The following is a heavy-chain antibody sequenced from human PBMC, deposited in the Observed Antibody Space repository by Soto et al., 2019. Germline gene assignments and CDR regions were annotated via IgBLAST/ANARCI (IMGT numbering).Heavy chain of an antibody. CDR2: ISYDGRNK. J-gene: IGHJ4*02. CDR3: AKRLHAGSNISPLDY. D-gene: IGHD3-10*01. Sequence: QVQLVESGGGGVVQPGRSLRLSCAASGFTFSSYGMHWVRQAPGKGLEWLAVISYDGRNKFYSESVKGRFTISRDNSKNTLYLQMDSRRAEDTAVYYCAKRLHAGSNISPLDYWGQGTRVTVSS. V-gene: IGHV3-30*18. CDR1: GFTFSSYG.